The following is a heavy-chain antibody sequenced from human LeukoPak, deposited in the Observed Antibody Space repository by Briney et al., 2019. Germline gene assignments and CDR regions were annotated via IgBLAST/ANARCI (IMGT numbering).Heavy chain of an antibody. CDR2: ISAIGDSI. J-gene: IGHJ4*02. Sequence: GGSLRLSCAASGFTFSSYTMNWVRQTPGKGLEWVSYISAIGDSITYADSVKGRFSISRDNAKNSLYLQMNSLRDEDTAVYYCARQFDSWGQGIPVTVSS. V-gene: IGHV3-48*02. CDR1: GFTFSSYT. CDR3: ARQFDS.